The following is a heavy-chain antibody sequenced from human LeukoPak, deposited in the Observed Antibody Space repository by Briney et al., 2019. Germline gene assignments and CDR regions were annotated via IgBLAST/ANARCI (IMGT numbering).Heavy chain of an antibody. CDR2: ISDSGGST. CDR1: GFTFSIYA. D-gene: IGHD2-2*02. V-gene: IGHV3-23*01. J-gene: IGHJ4*02. CDR3: GKGGLYCGSTTCYSFDY. Sequence: GGSLILSCAASGFTFSIYAMSWVRQAPGKGLEWVSCISDSGGSTYYADSVKGRFTISRDNSKNTLYLQVNSLSAEDTAVYYCGKGGLYCGSTTCYSFDYWGQGTLVTVSS.